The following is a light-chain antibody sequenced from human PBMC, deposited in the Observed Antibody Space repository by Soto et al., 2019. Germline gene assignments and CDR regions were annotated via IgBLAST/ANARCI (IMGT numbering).Light chain of an antibody. J-gene: IGKJ1*01. Sequence: DIQMTQSPSTLSASVGDRVTITCRASQSISSWLAWYQQKPGKAPKLLIYDASNLESGVPSRFSGSGSGTEFTLTISSLQPDDFATYYCQQYNSYSQTFGQGTKV. CDR2: DAS. CDR1: QSISSW. V-gene: IGKV1-5*01. CDR3: QQYNSYSQT.